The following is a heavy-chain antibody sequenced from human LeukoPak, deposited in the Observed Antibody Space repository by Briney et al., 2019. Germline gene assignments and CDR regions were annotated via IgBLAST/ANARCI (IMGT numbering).Heavy chain of an antibody. CDR3: ARGQQQLVRFYWFDP. CDR2: IYSSGST. V-gene: IGHV4-4*07. CDR1: GGSISSYY. Sequence: SETLSLTCTVSGGSISSYYWSWIRQSAGKGLEFIGRIYSSGSTNYNPSLKSRVTMSVDTSKNQFSLKLTSVTAADTAVYYCARGQQQLVRFYWFDPWGQGTLVTVSS. J-gene: IGHJ5*02. D-gene: IGHD6-13*01.